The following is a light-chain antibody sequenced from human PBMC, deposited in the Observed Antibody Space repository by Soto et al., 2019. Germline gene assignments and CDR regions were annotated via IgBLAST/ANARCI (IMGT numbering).Light chain of an antibody. CDR3: HQYGSSPDT. J-gene: IGKJ5*01. CDR2: DAS. V-gene: IGKV3D-20*01. CDR1: QSVSSIY. Sequence: EIVLTQSPATLSLSPGERATLSCGASQSVSSIYLAWYQQKPGLAPRLLIYDASSRASGIPDRFSGSGSGTDFTLTISRLEPEDFAVYFCHQYGSSPDTFGQGTRLEIK.